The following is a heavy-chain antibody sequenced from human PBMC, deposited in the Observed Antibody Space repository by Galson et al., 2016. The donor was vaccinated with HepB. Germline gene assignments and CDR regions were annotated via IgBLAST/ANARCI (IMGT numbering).Heavy chain of an antibody. J-gene: IGHJ4*02. Sequence: CAISGDSVLNNNLAWNWIRQSPSRGLEWLGRTYHRSQWYHDYAVSVRNRITIDPDTAKNQFSLQLKSVSLDDTAVYYCSRGWSNLDYWGQGSLVIVSS. V-gene: IGHV6-1*01. CDR3: SRGWSNLDY. CDR1: GDSVLNNNLA. D-gene: IGHD3-16*02. CDR2: TYHRSQWYH.